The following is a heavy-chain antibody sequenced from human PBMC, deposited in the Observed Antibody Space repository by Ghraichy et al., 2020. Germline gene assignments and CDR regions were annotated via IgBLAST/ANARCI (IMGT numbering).Heavy chain of an antibody. V-gene: IGHV3-49*03. D-gene: IGHD6-13*01. CDR2: IRSKAYGGTT. J-gene: IGHJ5*02. Sequence: GGSLRLSCTASGFTFGDYAMSWFRQAPGKGLEWVGFIRSKAYGGTTEYAASVKGRFTISRDDSKSIAYLQMNSLKTEDTAVYYCTRVEEFEYSSSWGEFDPWGQGTLVTVSS. CDR3: TRVEEFEYSSSWGEFDP. CDR1: GFTFGDYA.